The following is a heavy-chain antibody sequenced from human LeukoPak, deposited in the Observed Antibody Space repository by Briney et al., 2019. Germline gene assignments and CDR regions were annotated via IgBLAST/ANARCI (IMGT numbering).Heavy chain of an antibody. Sequence: SVKVSCRASGGTLSSYAISWVRQAPGQGLEWMGGIIPIFGTANYAQKFQGRVTITADESTSTAYMELSSLRSEDTAVYYCARVAVVVNPGSFDYWGQGTLVTVSS. D-gene: IGHD3-22*01. CDR1: GGTLSSYA. CDR2: IIPIFGTA. V-gene: IGHV1-69*01. CDR3: ARVAVVVNPGSFDY. J-gene: IGHJ4*02.